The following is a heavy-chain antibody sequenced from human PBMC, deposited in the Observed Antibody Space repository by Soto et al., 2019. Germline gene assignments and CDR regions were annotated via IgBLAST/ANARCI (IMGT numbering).Heavy chain of an antibody. V-gene: IGHV3-7*03. Sequence: GGSLRLSCAASGFTISSYWMSWVRQAPGKGLEWVASIKQDGSEKYYVDSVEGRFTISRDNAKNSLYLQMNSLRAEDTAVYYCARGYSLSYYDSSGYYYWGQGTLVTVSS. D-gene: IGHD3-22*01. J-gene: IGHJ4*02. CDR3: ARGYSLSYYDSSGYYY. CDR2: IKQDGSEK. CDR1: GFTISSYW.